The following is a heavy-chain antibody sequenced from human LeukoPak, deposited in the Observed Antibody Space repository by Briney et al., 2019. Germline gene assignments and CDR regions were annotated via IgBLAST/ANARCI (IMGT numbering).Heavy chain of an antibody. J-gene: IGHJ3*02. Sequence: KAGESLKICCKGSGYSFTSYWIGWVRQMPGKGLEWMGIIYPGGSDTRYSPSFQGQVTISADKSISTAYLQWSSLKASDTAMYYCAATMIVNHDAFDIWGQGTMVTVSS. CDR2: IYPGGSDT. CDR1: GYSFTSYW. D-gene: IGHD3-22*01. V-gene: IGHV5-51*01. CDR3: AATMIVNHDAFDI.